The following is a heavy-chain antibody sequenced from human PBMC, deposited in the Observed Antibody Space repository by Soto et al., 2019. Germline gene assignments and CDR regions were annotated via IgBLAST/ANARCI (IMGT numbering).Heavy chain of an antibody. CDR3: ARDGGSHGPSYCVS. D-gene: IGHD3-16*01. CDR2: IWYDGSNK. Sequence: VQLVESGGGVVQPGRSLRLFCVASGSTFSSYGMHWVRQVPGKGPEWVAVIWYDGSNKYYGESVKGRFSISRDNSKNTQYLDINSLRTEDTDGYYCARDGGSHGPSYCVSWGQGSLVIVSS. V-gene: IGHV3-33*01. J-gene: IGHJ4*02. CDR1: GSTFSSYG.